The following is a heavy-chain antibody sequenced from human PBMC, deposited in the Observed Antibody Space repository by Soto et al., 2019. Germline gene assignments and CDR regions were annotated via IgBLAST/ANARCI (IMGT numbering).Heavy chain of an antibody. J-gene: IGHJ5*02. Sequence: EVQLVESGGGLVKPGGSLRLSCAASGFTFSRYSMNWVRQAPGKGLEWVSSISSSSSYIYYADSVKGRFTISRDNAKNSLYLQMNSLRAEDTAVYYCARDYPPLVGATNWFDPWGQGTLVTVSS. CDR2: ISSSSSYI. CDR3: ARDYPPLVGATNWFDP. V-gene: IGHV3-21*01. D-gene: IGHD1-26*01. CDR1: GFTFSRYS.